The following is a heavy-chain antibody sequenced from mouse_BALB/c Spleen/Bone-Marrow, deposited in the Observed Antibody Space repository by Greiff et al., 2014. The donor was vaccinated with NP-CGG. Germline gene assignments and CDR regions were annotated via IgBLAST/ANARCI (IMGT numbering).Heavy chain of an antibody. V-gene: IGHV1-54*01. J-gene: IGHJ4*01. Sequence: VHLVESGAELVRPGTSVKVSCKGSGYAFTNYLIEWVKQRPGQGLEWIGVINSGSGGTKYNEKFKGKATLTADKSSSTAYMQLSSLTSDDSAVYFCARAITDAMDYWGRGTSVTVSS. CDR2: INSGSGGT. CDR1: GYAFTNYL. D-gene: IGHD2-4*01. CDR3: ARAITDAMDY.